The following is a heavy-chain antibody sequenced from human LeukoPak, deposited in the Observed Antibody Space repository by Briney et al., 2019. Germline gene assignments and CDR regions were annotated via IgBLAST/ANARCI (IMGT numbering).Heavy chain of an antibody. CDR3: TSLVVTDNWAFDV. Sequence: GGSLRLSCAASGFTFSRYWMHWVRQAPGKGLVWVSRISHDGSSPSYADSVRGRFIISRDNAKNTLYLQMNSLRAEDTAVYFCTSLVVTDNWAFDVWGQGTTVTVSS. V-gene: IGHV3-74*01. J-gene: IGHJ3*01. CDR1: GFTFSRYW. D-gene: IGHD2-21*02. CDR2: ISHDGSSP.